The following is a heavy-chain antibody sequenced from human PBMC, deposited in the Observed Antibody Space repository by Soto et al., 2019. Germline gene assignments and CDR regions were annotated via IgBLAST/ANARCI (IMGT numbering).Heavy chain of an antibody. CDR2: IYATGTT. CDR1: GASISGFY. Sequence: PSETLSLTCTVSGASISGFYWSWIRKSAGKGLEWIGRIYATGTTDYNPSLKSRVMMSVDTSKKQFSLELRSVTAADTAVYYCARAGAQRSSEWPNWFGPWSQGTLVTLSS. V-gene: IGHV4-4*07. J-gene: IGHJ5*02. CDR3: ARAGAQRSSEWPNWFGP. D-gene: IGHD3-3*01.